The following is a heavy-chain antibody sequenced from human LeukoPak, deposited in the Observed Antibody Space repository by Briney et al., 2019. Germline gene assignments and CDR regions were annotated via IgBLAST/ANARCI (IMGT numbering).Heavy chain of an antibody. CDR3: ARDIAAAGTGNY. CDR2: INHSGST. J-gene: IGHJ4*02. D-gene: IGHD6-13*01. Sequence: SETLSLTCAVYGGSFSGYYWSWIRQPPGKGLEWIGEINHSGSTNYNPSPKSRVTISVDTSKNQFSLKLSSVTAADTAVYYCARDIAAAGTGNYWGQGTLVTVSS. CDR1: GGSFSGYY. V-gene: IGHV4-34*01.